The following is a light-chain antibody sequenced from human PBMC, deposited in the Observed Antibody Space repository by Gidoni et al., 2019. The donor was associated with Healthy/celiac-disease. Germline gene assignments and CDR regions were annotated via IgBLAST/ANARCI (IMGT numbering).Light chain of an antibody. Sequence: QSALTQPASVSRSPGQSITISCPGTSSDVGSYNLVSWYQQHQGKAPKLMIYEVSKRPSGVSNRFSGSKSGNTASLTISGLQAEDEADYYCCSYAGSSTFVVFGGGTKLTVL. CDR2: EVS. J-gene: IGLJ2*01. V-gene: IGLV2-23*02. CDR1: SSDVGSYNL. CDR3: CSYAGSSTFVV.